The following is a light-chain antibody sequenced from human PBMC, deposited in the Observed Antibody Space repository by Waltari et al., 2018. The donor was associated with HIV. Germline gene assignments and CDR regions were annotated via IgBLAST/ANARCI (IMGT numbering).Light chain of an antibody. CDR2: LGS. Sequence: DVVMTQSPVSLTVTPGEPASISCRSSQSLLHVNGYNYLDWYLQKPGQSPQLLIYLGSSRASGVPDRFSGSGGGTDFTLKISRVEAADVGVYYCMQALQVPPAFGQGTKLEIK. CDR3: MQALQVPPA. CDR1: QSLLHVNGYNY. V-gene: IGKV2-28*01. J-gene: IGKJ2*01.